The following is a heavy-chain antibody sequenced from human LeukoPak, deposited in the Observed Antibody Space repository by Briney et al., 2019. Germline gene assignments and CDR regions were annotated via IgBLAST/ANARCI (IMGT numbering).Heavy chain of an antibody. V-gene: IGHV4-59*01. CDR3: ARDYTMTHAFDI. CDR2: IYSTGST. J-gene: IGHJ3*02. Sequence: SETLSLTCTVSGGSFSDYYWSWLRQPPGKGLEGIGYIYSTGSTNYNPSLTSRVTISVDTSKNQFFLKLSSVTAADTALYYWARDYTMTHAFDIWGQGTLVTVSS. D-gene: IGHD3-22*01. CDR1: GGSFSDYY.